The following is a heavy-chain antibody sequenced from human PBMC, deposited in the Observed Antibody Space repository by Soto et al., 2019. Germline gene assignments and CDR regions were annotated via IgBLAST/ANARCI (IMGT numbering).Heavy chain of an antibody. Sequence: QVQLREAGPGLVKPSETLSLTCSVSGASMTDYFVSWIRQPPGKPLEYIGFIFYNGWADYSPSLKSRVTMSIDASNNQVSLRLTSVTAADTAIYYCARLGRTFAGVVWGQGILVSVSS. V-gene: IGHV4-59*01. CDR3: ARLGRTFAGVV. CDR1: GASMTDYF. CDR2: IFYNGWA. J-gene: IGHJ4*02. D-gene: IGHD3-16*01.